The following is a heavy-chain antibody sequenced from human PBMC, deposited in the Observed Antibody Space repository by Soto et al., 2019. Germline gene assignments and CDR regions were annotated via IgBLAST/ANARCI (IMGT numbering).Heavy chain of an antibody. Sequence: QVQLVQSGAEVKKPGASVKGSCKGSGYTFTNYGFSRVGQAPGQGLEWMGWMRGYNGNTKYAQKLQGRVTMTPDTSTSPAYMELRSLRSYDTAVYYCARDLGVCIEDSWGQGTPVTVSS. CDR1: GYTFTNYG. CDR3: ARDLGVCIEDS. CDR2: MRGYNGNT. D-gene: IGHD3-10*01. V-gene: IGHV1-18*01. J-gene: IGHJ4*02.